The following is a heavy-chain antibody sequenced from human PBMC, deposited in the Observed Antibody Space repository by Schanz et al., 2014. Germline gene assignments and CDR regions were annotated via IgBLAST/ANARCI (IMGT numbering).Heavy chain of an antibody. J-gene: IGHJ4*02. CDR2: IKHDGSVK. D-gene: IGHD6-13*01. CDR1: GFTFSNYW. Sequence: EVQLVESGGGLVQPGGSLRLSCVASGFTFSNYWMTWVRQAPGKGLEWVANIKHDGSVKDYVDSVEGRFTISRDNAKRSLFLQMNSLRVEDTAVYFCVSQTGSPNYWGQGTLXTVSS. V-gene: IGHV3-7*02. CDR3: VSQTGSPNY.